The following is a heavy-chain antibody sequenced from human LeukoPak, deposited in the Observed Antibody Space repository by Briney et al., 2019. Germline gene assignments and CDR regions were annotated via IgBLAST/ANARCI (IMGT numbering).Heavy chain of an antibody. Sequence: GGSLRLSCAASGFTFSNYWMSWVRQAPGKGLEWVSAISGSGGSTYYADSVKGRFTISRDNSKNTLYLQMNSLRAEDTAVYYCARVRGTGTTDPWGQGTLVTVSS. J-gene: IGHJ5*02. CDR3: ARVRGTGTTDP. CDR1: GFTFSNYW. D-gene: IGHD1-1*01. CDR2: ISGSGGST. V-gene: IGHV3-23*01.